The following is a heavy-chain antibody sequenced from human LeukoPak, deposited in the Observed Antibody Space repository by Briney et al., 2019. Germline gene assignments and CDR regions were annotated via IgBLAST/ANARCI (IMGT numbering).Heavy chain of an antibody. V-gene: IGHV2-5*02. D-gene: IGHD3/OR15-3a*01. Sequence: SGPTLVKPTQTLTLTCTFSGFSLSTSGVGVGWIRQPPGKALEWLPLIYWDDDKRYSPSLKSRLTITKDTSKNQVVLTMTNMDPVDTATYYCAHSPPAAREGLSFDPWGQGTLVTVSS. CDR1: GFSLSTSGVG. J-gene: IGHJ5*02. CDR3: AHSPPAAREGLSFDP. CDR2: IYWDDDK.